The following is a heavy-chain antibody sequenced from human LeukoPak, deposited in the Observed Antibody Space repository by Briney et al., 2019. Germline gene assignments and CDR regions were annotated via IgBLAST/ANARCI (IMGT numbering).Heavy chain of an antibody. D-gene: IGHD3-22*01. CDR3: ARTAVVVVVRTSWYDP. CDR1: GGSFSGYY. CDR2: INHSGST. V-gene: IGHV4-34*01. J-gene: IGHJ5*02. Sequence: PSETLSLTCAVYGGSFSGYYWSWIRQPPGKGLEWIGEINHSGSTNYNPSLKSRVTISVDTSKNQFSLKLSSVTAADTAVYYCARTAVVVVVRTSWYDPWGQGTLVTVSS.